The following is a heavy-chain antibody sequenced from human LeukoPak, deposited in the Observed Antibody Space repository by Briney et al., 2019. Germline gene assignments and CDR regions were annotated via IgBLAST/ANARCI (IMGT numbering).Heavy chain of an antibody. CDR2: ISGSGGST. V-gene: IGHV3-23*01. CDR1: GFTLKSYA. CDR3: ANLPLLGIVAVPAASDSFDI. D-gene: IGHD2-2*01. Sequence: GGSLRLSCAASGFTLKSYAMSWVRQAPGKGLEWVSAISGSGGSTYYADSVRGRFSISRDNSKNTLYLEMNSLRAEDTAVYYCANLPLLGIVAVPAASDSFDIWGQGTMVTVSS. J-gene: IGHJ3*02.